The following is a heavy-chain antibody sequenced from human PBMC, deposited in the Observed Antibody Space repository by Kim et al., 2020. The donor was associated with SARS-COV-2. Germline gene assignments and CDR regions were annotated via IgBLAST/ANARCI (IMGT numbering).Heavy chain of an antibody. Sequence: GRFTISRDNSKNTLYLQMNSLRAEDTAVYYCAKGLGQDYVWGSYRSPPDYWGQGTLVTVSS. D-gene: IGHD3-16*02. J-gene: IGHJ4*02. CDR3: AKGLGQDYVWGSYRSPPDY. V-gene: IGHV3-23*01.